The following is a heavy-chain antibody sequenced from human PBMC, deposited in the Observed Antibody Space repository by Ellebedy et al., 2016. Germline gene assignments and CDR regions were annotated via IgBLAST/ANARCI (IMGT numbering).Heavy chain of an antibody. CDR3: AKGDRHMIVVVIAVNAIDY. Sequence: GGSLRLACAASGFTFSSYAMSWVRQAPGKGLEWVSSVRGSGGSTYYADSVKGRFTISRDKSKNTLDLQMYRLRAEDTAVYSCAKGDRHMIVVVIAVNAIDYWGQGTLVTVSS. CDR2: VRGSGGST. J-gene: IGHJ4*02. CDR1: GFTFSSYA. V-gene: IGHV3-23*01. D-gene: IGHD3-22*01.